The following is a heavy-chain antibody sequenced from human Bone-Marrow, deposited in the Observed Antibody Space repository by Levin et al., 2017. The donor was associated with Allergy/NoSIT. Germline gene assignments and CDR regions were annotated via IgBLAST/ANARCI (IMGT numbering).Heavy chain of an antibody. Sequence: PGGSLRLSCAASGFTFTSYGMHWVRQAPGKGLEWVAVIWYSGSRQYYGESVKGRFTISRDSSKNTLFLQMNNLTVEATAVYFCARDIGYEATFYGLDVWGQGTTVTVSS. J-gene: IGHJ6*02. V-gene: IGHV3-33*01. CDR3: ARDIGYEATFYGLDV. D-gene: IGHD5-12*01. CDR2: IWYSGSRQ. CDR1: GFTFTSYG.